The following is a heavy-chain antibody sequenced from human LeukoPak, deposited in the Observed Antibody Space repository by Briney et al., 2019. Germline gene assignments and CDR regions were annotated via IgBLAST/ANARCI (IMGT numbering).Heavy chain of an antibody. J-gene: IGHJ3*02. V-gene: IGHV4-59*01. CDR3: ARAVGFSGSYDDAFDI. CDR2: IYYSGST. D-gene: IGHD1-26*01. Sequence: PSETLSLTCTVSSGSISGYYWSWIRQPPGKGLEWIGYIYYSGSTNYNPSLKSRVTISVDTSKNQFSLKLSSVTAADTAVYYCARAVGFSGSYDDAFDIWGQGTMVTVSS. CDR1: SGSISGYY.